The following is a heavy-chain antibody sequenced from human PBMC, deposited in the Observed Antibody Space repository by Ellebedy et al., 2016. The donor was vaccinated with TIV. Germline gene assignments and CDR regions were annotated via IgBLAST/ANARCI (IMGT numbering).Heavy chain of an antibody. CDR1: GASTIGYH. CDR3: ARANGVGATPDASDI. Sequence: SETLSLTCTVSGASTIGYHWTWFRQPPGKGLEWIGYIYYTGITDYNPSLTSRVTISIAPSKSHFSLKLTSLSAADTAVYYCARANGVGATPDASDIWGQGRMVTVST. D-gene: IGHD1-26*01. V-gene: IGHV4-59*01. J-gene: IGHJ3*02. CDR2: IYYTGIT.